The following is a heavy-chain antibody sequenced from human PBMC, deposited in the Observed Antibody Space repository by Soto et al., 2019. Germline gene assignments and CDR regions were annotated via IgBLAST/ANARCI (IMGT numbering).Heavy chain of an antibody. CDR3: ATVFSGYSSGWYGWFDP. J-gene: IGHJ5*02. CDR2: FDPADGET. Sequence: ASVKVSCKVSGYTLTELSMHWVRQAPGKGLEWMGGFDPADGETIYAQKFQGRVTMTEDTSTDTAYMELSSLRSEDTAVYYCATVFSGYSSGWYGWFDPWGQGTLVTVSS. CDR1: GYTLTELS. D-gene: IGHD6-19*01. V-gene: IGHV1-24*01.